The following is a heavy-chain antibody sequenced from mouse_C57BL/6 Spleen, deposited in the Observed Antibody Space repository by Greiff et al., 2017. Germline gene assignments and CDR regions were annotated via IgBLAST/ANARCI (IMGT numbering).Heavy chain of an antibody. CDR3: AREVYYYGSSYVYYAMDY. CDR1: GYTFTSYW. Sequence: QVQLQQPGAELVKPGASVKMSCKASGYTFTSYWITWVKQRPGQGLEWIGDIYPGSGSTNYNEKFKSKATLTVDTSSSTAYMQLSSLTSEDSAVYYCAREVYYYGSSYVYYAMDYWGQGTSVTVSS. V-gene: IGHV1-55*01. D-gene: IGHD1-1*01. J-gene: IGHJ4*01. CDR2: IYPGSGST.